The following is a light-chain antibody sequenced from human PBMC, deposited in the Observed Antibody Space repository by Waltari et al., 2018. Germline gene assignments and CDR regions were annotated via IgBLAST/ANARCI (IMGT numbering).Light chain of an antibody. V-gene: IGKV4-1*01. CDR2: WAS. CDR1: QRFVSNSNDKNY. J-gene: IGKJ1*01. CDR3: QQYYRSRT. Sequence: QRFVSNSNDKNYVAWYQQKPGQPPKRLIYWASTRESGVPDRFSGSGSGTDFTLTISSLQAEDVAVYYCQQYYRSRTFGQGPKVEIK.